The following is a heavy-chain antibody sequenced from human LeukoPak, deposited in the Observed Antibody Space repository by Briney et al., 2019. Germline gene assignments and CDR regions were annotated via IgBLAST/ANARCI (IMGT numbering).Heavy chain of an antibody. D-gene: IGHD3-10*01. V-gene: IGHV3-30-3*01. Sequence: GGSLRLSCAASGFTFSSYAMHWVRQAPGKGLEWVAVISYDGSNKYYADSVKGRFTISRDNSKNTLYLQMNSLGAEDTAVYYCAGADYYGSGSPYYYGMDVWGQGTTVTVSS. J-gene: IGHJ6*02. CDR1: GFTFSSYA. CDR3: AGADYYGSGSPYYYGMDV. CDR2: ISYDGSNK.